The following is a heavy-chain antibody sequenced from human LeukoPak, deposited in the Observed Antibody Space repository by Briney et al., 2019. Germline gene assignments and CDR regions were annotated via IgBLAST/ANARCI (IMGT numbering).Heavy chain of an antibody. CDR3: ARGELIGTVFDF. V-gene: IGHV3-48*04. Sequence: GGSLRLSCAASGFNFRNYSMKWIRQAPGKGLEWISYISGSSSTLYDADSVKGRFTISRDNANNSLSLKMNGLRAEDSAIYYCARGELIGTVFDFWGQGALVTVSS. J-gene: IGHJ4*02. CDR1: GFNFRNYS. CDR2: ISGSSSTL. D-gene: IGHD1-7*01.